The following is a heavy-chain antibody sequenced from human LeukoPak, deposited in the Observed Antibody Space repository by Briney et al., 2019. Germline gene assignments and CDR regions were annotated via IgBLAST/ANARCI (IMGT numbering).Heavy chain of an antibody. Sequence: PGGSLRLSCAASGFTFTNYAMSWVRQAPGKGLEWVSVISGSGGSTYYADSVKGRFTISRDNSKNTLYLQMNSLRAEDTAVYYCANSGGMDVWGQGTTVTVSS. CDR3: ANSGGMDV. J-gene: IGHJ6*02. CDR1: GFTFTNYA. V-gene: IGHV3-23*01. CDR2: ISGSGGST. D-gene: IGHD3-10*01.